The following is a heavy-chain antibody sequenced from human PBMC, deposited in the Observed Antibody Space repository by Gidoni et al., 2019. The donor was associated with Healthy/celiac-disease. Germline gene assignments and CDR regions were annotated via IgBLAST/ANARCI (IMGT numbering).Heavy chain of an antibody. CDR3: TTSPTVSDVLLWFGELVAFDI. Sequence: EVQLVESGGGLVKPGGSLRLSCAASGFTFSNAWMSWVRQAPGKGLEWVGRNKSKTDGGTTDYAAPVKGRFTISRDDSKNTLYLQMNSLKTEDTAVYYCTTSPTVSDVLLWFGELVAFDIWGQGTMVTVSS. CDR1: GFTFSNAW. CDR2: NKSKTDGGTT. J-gene: IGHJ3*02. V-gene: IGHV3-15*01. D-gene: IGHD3-10*01.